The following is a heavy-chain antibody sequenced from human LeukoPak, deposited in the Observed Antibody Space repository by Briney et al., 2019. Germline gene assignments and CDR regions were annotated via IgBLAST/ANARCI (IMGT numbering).Heavy chain of an antibody. CDR1: GFTFSNAW. CDR3: TTDYGFDY. CDR2: IKSRTDGATT. Sequence: GGPLRLSCEVSGFTFSNAWMSWVRQAPGKGLEWVGRIKSRTDGATTDYIEPVKGGFTISRDDSKNVLYLQMNSLKTEDTAVYYCTTDYGFDYWGQGTLVTVSS. V-gene: IGHV3-15*01. D-gene: IGHD3-16*01. J-gene: IGHJ4*02.